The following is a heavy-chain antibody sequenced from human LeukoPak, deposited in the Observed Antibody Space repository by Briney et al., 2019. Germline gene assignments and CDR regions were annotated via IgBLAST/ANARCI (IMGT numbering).Heavy chain of an antibody. J-gene: IGHJ3*02. CDR2: INHSGST. CDR1: GYSISSGSH. D-gene: IGHD3-10*01. V-gene: IGHV4-38-2*02. CDR3: ARVSLVRGALKGAFDI. Sequence: SETLSLTCSVSGYSISSGSHWGWIRQPPGKGLEWIGEINHSGSTNYNPSLKSRVTISVDTSKNQFSLKLSSVTAADTAVYYCARVSLVRGALKGAFDIWGQGTMVTVSS.